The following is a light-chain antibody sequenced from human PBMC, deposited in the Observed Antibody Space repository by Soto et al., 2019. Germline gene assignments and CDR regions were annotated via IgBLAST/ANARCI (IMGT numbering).Light chain of an antibody. J-gene: IGKJ4*01. CDR3: QQRSNWPLT. CDR1: QSINSH. CDR2: DAS. Sequence: EIVLTQSPTTLSLSPGERATLSCRASQSINSHLAWYQQKPGQAPRLLMYDASNRATDIPARFSGSGSGTEFTLTISSLDPEDFAVYYCQQRSNWPLTFGGGTKVEIK. V-gene: IGKV3-11*01.